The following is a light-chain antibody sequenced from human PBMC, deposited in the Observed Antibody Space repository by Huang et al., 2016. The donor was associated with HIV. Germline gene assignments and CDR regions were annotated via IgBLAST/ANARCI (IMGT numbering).Light chain of an antibody. Sequence: DIVMTQSPDSLAVSLGERATINCKSSQSVLYSSNNKNYVAWYQQKPGQPPKLLIYWASTRESGVPDRFSGSGSGTDFTLTISSLQAEDVAVYYCQQYYITPLTFGGGTKVDIK. CDR3: QQYYITPLT. V-gene: IGKV4-1*01. J-gene: IGKJ4*01. CDR1: QSVLYSSNNKNY. CDR2: WAS.